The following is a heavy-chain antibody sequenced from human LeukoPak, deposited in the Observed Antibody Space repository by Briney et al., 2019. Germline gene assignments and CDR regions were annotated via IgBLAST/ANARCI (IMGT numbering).Heavy chain of an antibody. V-gene: IGHV4-59*08. CDR1: GGSISSYF. CDR3: ARHELAAAPFDY. Sequence: PSETLSLTCTVSGGSISSYFWSWIRQPPGKGLEWIGYIYYSGSTNYNPSLKSRVTISVDTSKNQFSLILSSVTAADTAVYYCARHELAAAPFDYWGQRTLVTVSS. CDR2: IYYSGST. D-gene: IGHD6-13*01. J-gene: IGHJ4*02.